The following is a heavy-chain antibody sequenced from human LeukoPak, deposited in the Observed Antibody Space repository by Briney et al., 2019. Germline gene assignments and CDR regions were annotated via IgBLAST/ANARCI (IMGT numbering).Heavy chain of an antibody. V-gene: IGHV3-74*01. CDR1: GFTFSSYW. Sequence: GGSLRLSCAASGFTFSSYWMHWVRQAPGKGLVWVSRIHSDGSSTSSADSVRGRFTISRDDAKSTLYLQMNSLRAEDTAVYYCARSGWPYYFDYWGQGTLVTVSS. D-gene: IGHD3-22*01. CDR2: IHSDGSST. J-gene: IGHJ4*02. CDR3: ARSGWPYYFDY.